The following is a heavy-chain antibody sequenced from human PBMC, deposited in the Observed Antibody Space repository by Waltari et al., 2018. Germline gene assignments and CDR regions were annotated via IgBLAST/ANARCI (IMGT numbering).Heavy chain of an antibody. V-gene: IGHV1-8*01. Sequence: QVQLVQSGAEVKKPGASVQVSCKASGYTFPRYDINCVRQATGQGLEWMGWMNPNSGNTGYAQKFQGRVTMTRNTSISTAYMELSSLRSEDTAVYYCARGGSGKPYCTNGVCYHYYYYGMDVWGQGTTVTVSS. D-gene: IGHD2-8*01. J-gene: IGHJ6*02. CDR1: GYTFPRYD. CDR2: MNPNSGNT. CDR3: ARGGSGKPYCTNGVCYHYYYYGMDV.